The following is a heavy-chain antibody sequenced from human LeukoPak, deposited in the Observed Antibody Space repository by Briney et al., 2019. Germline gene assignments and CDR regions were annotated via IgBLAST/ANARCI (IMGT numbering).Heavy chain of an antibody. J-gene: IGHJ6*03. D-gene: IGHD2-2*01. V-gene: IGHV1-69*06. CDR2: IIPIFGTA. Sequence: SVKVSCKASGYTFTSYAISWVRQAPGQGLEWMGGIIPIFGTANYAQKFQGRVTITADKSTSTAYMELSSLRSEDTAVYYCARGNIVVVPAAIHYYYMDVRGKGTTVTVSS. CDR1: GYTFTSYA. CDR3: ARGNIVVVPAAIHYYYMDV.